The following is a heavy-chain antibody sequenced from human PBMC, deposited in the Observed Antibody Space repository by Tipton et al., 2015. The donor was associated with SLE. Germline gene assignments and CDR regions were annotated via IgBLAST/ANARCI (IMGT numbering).Heavy chain of an antibody. Sequence: SLRLSCAASGFTFTTYDMHWVRQAPGKGLEWVAGISGSGGSTYYADSVKGRSTISRDNSKNTVYLQMNGLRDEDTAIYYCAKVADSAWVQFINYFDSWGQGTQVTVSS. V-gene: IGHV3-23*01. CDR1: GFTFTTYD. J-gene: IGHJ5*01. CDR3: AKVADSAWVQFINYFDS. CDR2: ISGSGGST. D-gene: IGHD3-10*01.